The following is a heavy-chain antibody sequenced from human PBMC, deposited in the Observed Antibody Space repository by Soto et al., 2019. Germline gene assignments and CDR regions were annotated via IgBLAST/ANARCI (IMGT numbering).Heavy chain of an antibody. Sequence: QVQLVQSGAEVKKPGASVKVSCKASGYTFTSYGISWVRQAPGQGLEWMGWISAYNGNTNYAQKLQGRVTMTTDTATSTAYMELRSLRSDDAAVDYCAGSLLVGYGLEGERDWGQGTLVTVSS. J-gene: IGHJ4*02. CDR3: AGSLLVGYGLEGERD. D-gene: IGHD5-18*01. CDR2: ISAYNGNT. CDR1: GYTFTSYG. V-gene: IGHV1-18*01.